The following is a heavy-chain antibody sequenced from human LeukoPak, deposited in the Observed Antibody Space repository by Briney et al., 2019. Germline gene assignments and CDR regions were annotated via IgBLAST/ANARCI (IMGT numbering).Heavy chain of an antibody. CDR2: ISGCGGST. CDR3: AKDPYYYDSSEVLDY. CDR1: GFTFSSYA. D-gene: IGHD3-22*01. Sequence: GGSPRLSCAASGFTFSSYAMSWVRQAPGKGLGWVSAISGCGGSTYYADSVKGRFTISRDNSKNTLYLQMNSLRAEDTAVYYCAKDPYYYDSSEVLDYWGQGTLVTVSS. J-gene: IGHJ4*02. V-gene: IGHV3-23*01.